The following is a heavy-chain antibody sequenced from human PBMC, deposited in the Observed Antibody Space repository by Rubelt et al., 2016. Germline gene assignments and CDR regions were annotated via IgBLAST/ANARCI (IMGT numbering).Heavy chain of an antibody. CDR1: GGTFSSYA. CDR3: ARNEGGGLDY. J-gene: IGHJ4*02. CDR2: IIPIVDIV. Sequence: QVQLVQSGAEVKKPGSSVKVSCKASGGTFSSYATTWVRQAPGQGLEWMGAIIPIVDIVNYAQKFQGRVTITADKSTNTVYMGLSSLRSEDTAMYYCARNEGGGLDYWGQGTLVIVSS. D-gene: IGHD3-16*01. V-gene: IGHV1-69*10.